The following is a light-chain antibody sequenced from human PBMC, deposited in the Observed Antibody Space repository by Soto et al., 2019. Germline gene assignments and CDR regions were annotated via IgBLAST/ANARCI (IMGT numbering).Light chain of an antibody. Sequence: DIVMTQSPDSLAVSLGERTTINCRSSQSVLHRSKRKNYLAWYQQKAGQPPKLLISWASTRESGVPDRFSGSGSGTNFTLTISSLQAEDVAVYYCQQYYNTPWTFGQGTKVDI. V-gene: IGKV4-1*01. CDR1: QSVLHRSKRKNY. J-gene: IGKJ1*01. CDR2: WAS. CDR3: QQYYNTPWT.